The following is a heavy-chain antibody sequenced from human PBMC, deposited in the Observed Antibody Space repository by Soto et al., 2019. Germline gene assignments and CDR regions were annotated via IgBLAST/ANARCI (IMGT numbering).Heavy chain of an antibody. V-gene: IGHV1-46*01. D-gene: IGHD1-26*01. CDR1: GYTFTSYY. J-gene: IGHJ6*02. Sequence: ASVKVSCKASGYTFTSYYMHWVRQAPGQGLEWMGIINPSGGSTSYAQKFQGRVTMTRDTSTSTVYMELSSLRSEDTAVYYCARDIDKTSYPVYYYYGMDVWGQGTKVTVSS. CDR3: ARDIDKTSYPVYYYYGMDV. CDR2: INPSGGST.